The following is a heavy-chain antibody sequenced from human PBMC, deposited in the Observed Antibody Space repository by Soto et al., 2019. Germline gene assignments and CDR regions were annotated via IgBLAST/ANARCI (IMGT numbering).Heavy chain of an antibody. J-gene: IGHJ4*02. D-gene: IGHD3-22*01. Sequence: QVQLVQSGAEVKKPGSSVKVSCKASGGTFSSYTISWVRQAPGQGLEWMGRIIPILGIANYAQKFQGRVTITEDKSTSTAYMELSSLGSEDTAVYYCARGRYYYDSSGYPPLEYRGQGNLVTVSS. V-gene: IGHV1-69*02. CDR2: IIPILGIA. CDR1: GGTFSSYT. CDR3: ARGRYYYDSSGYPPLEY.